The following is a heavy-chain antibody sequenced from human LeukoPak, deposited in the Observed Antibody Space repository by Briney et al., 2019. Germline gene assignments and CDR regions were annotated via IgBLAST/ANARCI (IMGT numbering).Heavy chain of an antibody. Sequence: GGSLRLSCAAPGFTFSNYNMNWVRQAPGKGLEWISSITSSSSYKFYADSVKGRFTISRDNARKSLFLQMNSLRAEDTAVYYCASETTRGYSYGSPTDGFDLWGQGTMVTVSS. CDR1: GFTFSNYN. D-gene: IGHD5-18*01. CDR2: ITSSSSYK. CDR3: ASETTRGYSYGSPTDGFDL. J-gene: IGHJ3*01. V-gene: IGHV3-21*01.